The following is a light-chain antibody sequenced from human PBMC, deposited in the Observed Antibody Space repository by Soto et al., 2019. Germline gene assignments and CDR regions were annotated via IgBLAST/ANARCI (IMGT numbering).Light chain of an antibody. Sequence: IQLTQSPSSLSASVGDRVTITCRASQGISSHLAWYQQKPGKAPKLLIYAASTLETGVPSRFSGGGFGTDFTLTLSSLQPEDFATYYCQQVNSFPSTFGQGTRLEI. CDR3: QQVNSFPST. CDR2: AAS. J-gene: IGKJ5*01. CDR1: QGISSH. V-gene: IGKV1-9*01.